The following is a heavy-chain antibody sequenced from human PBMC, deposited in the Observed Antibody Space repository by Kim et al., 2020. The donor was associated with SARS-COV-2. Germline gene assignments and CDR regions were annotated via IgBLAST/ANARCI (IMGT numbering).Heavy chain of an antibody. J-gene: IGHJ5*02. CDR1: GGSITSISYY. V-gene: IGHV4-39*01. CDR2: MYHTGSS. Sequence: SETLSLTCTVSGGSITSISYYWGWIRQTPGEKMEWIGSMYHTGSSYYNPSLKSRVTISVDTSKNQFFLIVRSVTAADTAVYYCARSWFGELFPVCFDP. CDR3: ARSWFGELFPVCFDP. D-gene: IGHD3-10*01.